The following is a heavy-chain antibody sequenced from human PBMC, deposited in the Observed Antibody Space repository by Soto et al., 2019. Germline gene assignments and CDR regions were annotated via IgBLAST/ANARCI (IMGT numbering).Heavy chain of an antibody. J-gene: IGHJ4*02. CDR3: TRTRDDYGDPNYFDY. Sequence: EVQLVESGGGLVQPGRSLRISCTASGFTFGDYIMSWVRQAPGKGLEWVGFIRNKAYGGTTEYAASAKGRFTISRDDSKSIAYLQMNSLKTEDTAVYYCTRTRDDYGDPNYFDYWGQVTLVTVSS. CDR2: IRNKAYGGTT. CDR1: GFTFGDYI. V-gene: IGHV3-49*04. D-gene: IGHD4-17*01.